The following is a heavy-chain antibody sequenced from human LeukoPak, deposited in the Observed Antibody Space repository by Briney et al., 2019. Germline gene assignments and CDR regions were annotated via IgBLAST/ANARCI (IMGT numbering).Heavy chain of an antibody. D-gene: IGHD2-15*01. J-gene: IGHJ6*02. CDR3: AGADPATNYYYYGMDV. Sequence: GGSLRLFCAASGFTFSSYRMDWVRQAPGKGLEWVSYISRSSSTIYYADSVKGRFTISRDNAKNSLYLQVNSLRVEDTAVYYCAGADPATNYYYYGMDVWGQGITVTVSS. CDR2: ISRSSSTI. CDR1: GFTFSSYR. V-gene: IGHV3-48*01.